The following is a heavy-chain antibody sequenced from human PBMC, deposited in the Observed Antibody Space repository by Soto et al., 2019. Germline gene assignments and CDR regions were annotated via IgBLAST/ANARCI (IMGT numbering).Heavy chain of an antibody. D-gene: IGHD3-10*01. J-gene: IGHJ6*02. V-gene: IGHV1-2*02. CDR2: INPNSGGT. Sequence: ASVKVSCKASGYTFTGYYMHWVRQAPGQGLEWMGWINPNSGGTDYAQKFQGRVTMTRDTSISTAYMELSRLGSDDTAVYYCATTGNHYYYYYGMDVWGQGTTVTVSS. CDR1: GYTFTGYY. CDR3: ATTGNHYYYYYGMDV.